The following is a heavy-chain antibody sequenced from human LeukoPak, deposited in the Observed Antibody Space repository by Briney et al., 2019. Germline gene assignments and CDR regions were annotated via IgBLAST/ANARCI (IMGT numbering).Heavy chain of an antibody. D-gene: IGHD3-3*01. CDR3: ASGGILRFLEWFSAFDI. V-gene: IGHV3-21*01. CDR2: ISSSSSYI. Sequence: PGGSLRLSCAASGFTFSSYSMNWLRQAPGKGLEWVSSISSSSSYIYYADSVKGRFTISRDNAKNSLYLQMNSLRAEDTAVYYCASGGILRFLEWFSAFDIWGQGTMVTVSS. J-gene: IGHJ3*02. CDR1: GFTFSSYS.